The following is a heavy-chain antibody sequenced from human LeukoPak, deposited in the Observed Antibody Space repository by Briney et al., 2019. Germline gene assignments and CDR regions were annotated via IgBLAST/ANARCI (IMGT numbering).Heavy chain of an antibody. Sequence: GGSLRLSCAASGFTFSSYGMHWVRQAPGKGLEWVAFIRYDGSNKYYADSVKGRFTISRDNSKNTLYLQMNSLRAEDTAVYYCAKAGSQQQLVPYDYWGQGTLVTVSS. J-gene: IGHJ4*02. D-gene: IGHD6-13*01. CDR1: GFTFSSYG. V-gene: IGHV3-30*02. CDR2: IRYDGSNK. CDR3: AKAGSQQQLVPYDY.